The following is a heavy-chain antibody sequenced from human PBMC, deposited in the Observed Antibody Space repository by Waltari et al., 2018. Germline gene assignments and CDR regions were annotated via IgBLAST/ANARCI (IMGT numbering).Heavy chain of an antibody. CDR1: GGSFRGYS. J-gene: IGHJ6*02. D-gene: IGHD2-15*01. CDR3: VRLEDCTGPGGHCYSGDPFALDV. Sequence: QVQLQQWGAGLLQSSETLSLTCPVYGGSFRGYSSGWVRQPPGKGLEWSGEINHAGYTNHNPSLRSRVTMSADTSKSQFSLKLNSVTAADTAVYYCVRLEDCTGPGGHCYSGDPFALDVWGQGTTVTVSS. CDR2: INHAGYT. V-gene: IGHV4-34*02.